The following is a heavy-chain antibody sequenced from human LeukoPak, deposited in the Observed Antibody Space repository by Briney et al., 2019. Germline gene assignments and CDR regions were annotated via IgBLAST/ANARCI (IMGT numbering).Heavy chain of an antibody. CDR1: GFTFSSYS. V-gene: IGHV3-21*01. Sequence: GGSLRLSCAASGFTFSSYSMNWVRQAPGKGLEWVSSISSSSSYIYYADSVKGRFTISRDNAKNSLYLQMNSLRAEDTAVYYCARDRDCSSTSCYFTFHYYGMDVWGQGTTVTVPS. CDR3: ARDRDCSSTSCYFTFHYYGMDV. D-gene: IGHD2-2*01. CDR2: ISSSSSYI. J-gene: IGHJ6*02.